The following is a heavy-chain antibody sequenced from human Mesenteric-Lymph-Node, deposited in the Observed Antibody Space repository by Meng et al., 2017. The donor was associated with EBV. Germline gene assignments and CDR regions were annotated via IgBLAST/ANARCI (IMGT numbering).Heavy chain of an antibody. CDR3: AHRLEAFDH. J-gene: IGHJ4*02. D-gene: IGHD1-1*01. V-gene: IGHV2-5*02. CDR2: IYCDDDK. Sequence: QITLNEPCPPPLKPPQTLTLTCTFSGVSRSTSRVGGGWNRQPPEKALEWLALIYCDDDKRYSPSLKSRLTITKDTSKNQVVLTMTNMDPVDTATYYCAHRLEAFDHWGQGTLVTVSS. CDR1: GVSRSTSRVG.